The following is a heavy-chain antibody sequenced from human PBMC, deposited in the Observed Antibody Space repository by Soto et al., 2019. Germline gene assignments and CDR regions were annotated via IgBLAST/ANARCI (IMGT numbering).Heavy chain of an antibody. D-gene: IGHD5-12*01. CDR3: ARRDGYNFDY. CDR2: ISSNGGST. V-gene: IGHV3-64*01. Sequence: GGSLRLSCAASGFTFDDYTMHWVRQAPGKGLEYVSAISSNGGSTYYANSVKGRFTISRDNSKNTLYLQMGSLRAEDMAVYYCARRDGYNFDYWGQGTLVTVS. CDR1: GFTFDDYT. J-gene: IGHJ4*02.